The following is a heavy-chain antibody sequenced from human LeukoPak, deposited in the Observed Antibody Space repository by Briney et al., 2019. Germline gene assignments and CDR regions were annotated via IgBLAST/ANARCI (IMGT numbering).Heavy chain of an antibody. Sequence: SETLSLTCTVSGGSISSYYWSWIRQPPGKGLEWIGNVYYSGSTSYNPSLKSRVTISVDTSKNQLSLKLISVTAADTAVYYCAREGGSGSYYDFDYWGQGTLVTVSS. J-gene: IGHJ4*02. CDR2: VYYSGST. CDR1: GGSISSYY. V-gene: IGHV4-59*01. D-gene: IGHD1-26*01. CDR3: AREGGSGSYYDFDY.